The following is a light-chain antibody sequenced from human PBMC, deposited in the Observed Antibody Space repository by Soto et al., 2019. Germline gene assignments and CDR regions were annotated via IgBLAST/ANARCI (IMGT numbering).Light chain of an antibody. V-gene: IGKV1-9*01. CDR3: QQFNDYPIT. J-gene: IGKJ5*01. CDR2: GAS. CDR1: QGISFY. Sequence: DIQLTQSPSFLSASVGDRVTITCRASQGISFYLAWYQQSPGKAPKLLISGASTLQSGVPSRFSGTRSGTEFTLTISSLQPEDFATYYCQQFNDYPITFGQGTRLEIK.